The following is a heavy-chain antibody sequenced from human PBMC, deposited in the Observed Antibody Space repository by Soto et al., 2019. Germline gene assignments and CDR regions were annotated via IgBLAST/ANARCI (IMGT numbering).Heavy chain of an antibody. CDR2: ISAYNGNT. Sequence: ASVKVSCKASGYTFTSYGISWVRQAPGQGLEWMGWISAYNGNTNYAQKLQGRVTMTTDTSTSTAYMELRSLRSDDTAVYYCARIKLSSSSLARSWGQVRGYYYYGMDVWGQGTTVTVS. D-gene: IGHD6-6*01. J-gene: IGHJ6*02. CDR3: ARIKLSSSSLARSWGQVRGYYYYGMDV. V-gene: IGHV1-18*01. CDR1: GYTFTSYG.